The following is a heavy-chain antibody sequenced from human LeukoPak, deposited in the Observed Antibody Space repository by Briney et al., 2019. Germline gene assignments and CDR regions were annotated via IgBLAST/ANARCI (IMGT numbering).Heavy chain of an antibody. V-gene: IGHV3-15*01. D-gene: IGHD3-3*01. CDR2: IKSKTDGGTT. J-gene: IGHJ6*03. Sequence: PGGSLRLSCAASGFTFSNAWMSWVRQAPGKGLEWVGRIKSKTDGGTTDYAAPVKGRFTISRDDSKNTLYLQMNSLKTEDTAVYYCTTDTVRFLEWSPYMDVWGKGTTVTVSS. CDR3: TTDTVRFLEWSPYMDV. CDR1: GFTFSNAW.